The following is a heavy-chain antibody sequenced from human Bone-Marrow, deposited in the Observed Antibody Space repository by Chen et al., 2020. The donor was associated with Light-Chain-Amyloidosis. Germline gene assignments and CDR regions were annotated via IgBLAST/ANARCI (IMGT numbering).Heavy chain of an antibody. Sequence: DVQLLESGGDLVRPGGSLRLSCAASGFTFNTYSMNWVRQAPGKGLEWISYIGGLTTAIFYAGSVRGRFTISRDNAKNLVYLQMDSLRVEDTAVYYCARDSGESAADDYWGQGTLVTVSS. V-gene: IGHV3-48*04. J-gene: IGHJ4*02. CDR1: GFTFNTYS. CDR3: ARDSGESAADDY. D-gene: IGHD6-13*01. CDR2: IGGLTTAI.